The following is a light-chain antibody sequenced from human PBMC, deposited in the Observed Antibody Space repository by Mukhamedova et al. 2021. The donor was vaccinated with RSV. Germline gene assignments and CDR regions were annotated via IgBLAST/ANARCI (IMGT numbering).Light chain of an antibody. V-gene: IGKV1-27*01. CDR3: QNYHSAPWT. J-gene: IGKJ1*01. Sequence: WYQRRVHGKAPNLLIYAASTLLSGVPYRFSGSGSGTDFTLTITNLQPDDVATYYCQNYHSAPWTFGQGTKVEMK. CDR2: AAS.